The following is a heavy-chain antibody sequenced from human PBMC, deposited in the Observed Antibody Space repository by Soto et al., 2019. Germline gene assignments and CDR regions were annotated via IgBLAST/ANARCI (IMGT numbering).Heavy chain of an antibody. CDR1: GGSISSGGYY. Sequence: PSETLSLTCTLSGGSISSGGYYWRWIRQHPGKGLEWIGYIYYSGSTYYNPSPKSRVTISVDTSKNQFSLKLSSVTAADTAVYYCARDSSRRGYYYYGMDVWGQGTTVTVSS. CDR3: ARDSSRRGYYYYGMDV. CDR2: IYYSGST. J-gene: IGHJ6*02. D-gene: IGHD3-10*01. V-gene: IGHV4-31*03.